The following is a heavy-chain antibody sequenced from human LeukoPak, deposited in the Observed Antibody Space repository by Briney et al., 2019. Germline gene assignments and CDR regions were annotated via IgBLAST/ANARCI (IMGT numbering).Heavy chain of an antibody. CDR2: IYGGGST. CDR3: ARDIGPVLLMRDAFDI. Sequence: PGGSLRLSCAASGFTVNNNYMSWVRQAPGKGLEWVSLIYGGGSTYYADSVKGRFTISRDNAKNSLYLQMNSLRAEDTAVYYCARDIGPVLLMRDAFDIWGQGTMVTVSS. V-gene: IGHV3-66*01. J-gene: IGHJ3*02. CDR1: GFTVNNNY. D-gene: IGHD3-10*01.